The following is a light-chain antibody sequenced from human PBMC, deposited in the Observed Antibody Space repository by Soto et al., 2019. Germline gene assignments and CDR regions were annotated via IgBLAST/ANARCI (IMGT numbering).Light chain of an antibody. Sequence: DIQMTQSPSTLSASVGDRVIITCRASQSISRWLVWYQQRPGRAPKLLIYDASSLRSGVPSRFSGSGSGTEFTLTISSLQPGDFASYYCQQYNNYSWTFGQGTKVEIK. J-gene: IGKJ1*01. CDR2: DAS. CDR1: QSISRW. CDR3: QQYNNYSWT. V-gene: IGKV1-5*01.